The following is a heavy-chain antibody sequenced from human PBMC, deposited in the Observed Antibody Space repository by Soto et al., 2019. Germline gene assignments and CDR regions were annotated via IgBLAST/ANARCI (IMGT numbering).Heavy chain of an antibody. Sequence: GGSLRLSCAASGFTFSSYAMSWVRQAPGKGLEWVSAISGSGGSTYYADSVKGRFTISRDNSKNTLYLQMNSLRAEDTAVYYCAKYSKSYYDFLSGPSNFMDVWGKGTTVTVSS. CDR3: AKYSKSYYDFLSGPSNFMDV. J-gene: IGHJ6*03. V-gene: IGHV3-23*01. D-gene: IGHD3-3*01. CDR2: ISGSGGST. CDR1: GFTFSSYA.